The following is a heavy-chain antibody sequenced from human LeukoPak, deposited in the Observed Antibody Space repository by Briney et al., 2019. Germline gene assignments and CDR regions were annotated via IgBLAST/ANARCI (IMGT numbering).Heavy chain of an antibody. CDR3: ARVYDSSGYDAFDI. Sequence: GGSLRLSCAASGFTFSSYWMSWVRQAPGKGLEWVANIKQDGSEKYYVVSVKGRFTISRDNAKNSLYLQMNSLRAEDTAVYYCARVYDSSGYDAFDIWGQGTMVTVSS. D-gene: IGHD3-22*01. CDR2: IKQDGSEK. J-gene: IGHJ3*02. V-gene: IGHV3-7*01. CDR1: GFTFSSYW.